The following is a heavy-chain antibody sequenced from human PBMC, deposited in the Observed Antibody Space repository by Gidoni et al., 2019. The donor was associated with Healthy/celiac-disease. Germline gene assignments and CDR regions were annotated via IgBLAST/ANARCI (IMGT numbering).Heavy chain of an antibody. V-gene: IGHV3-74*01. CDR1: GFTFSSYW. CDR2: IHTYGTST. Sequence: EVQLVESGGGLVQPGGSLRLSCAASGFTFSSYWMHWVRQAPGKGLVWVSHIHTYGTSTSYADSVKGRFTISRDNAKNTLYLQMNSLRAEDTALYYCARVGGLTGLIDYWGQGTLVTVSS. J-gene: IGHJ4*02. D-gene: IGHD3-16*01. CDR3: ARVGGLTGLIDY.